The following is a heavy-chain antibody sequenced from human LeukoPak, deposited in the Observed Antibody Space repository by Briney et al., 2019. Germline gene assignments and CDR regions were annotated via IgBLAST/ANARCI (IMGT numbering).Heavy chain of an antibody. V-gene: IGHV4-34*01. J-gene: IGHJ2*01. CDR2: IDQSGTT. CDR3: ARRRIAAAGTSWYFDL. D-gene: IGHD6-13*01. CDR1: GGSFSGYY. Sequence: SETLSLTCVVYGGSFSGYYWSWIRQPPGKGLEWIGEIDQSGTTNYNPSLKSRVTISVDTSKNQFSLKLSSVTAADTAVYYCARRRIAAAGTSWYFDLWGRGTLVTVSS.